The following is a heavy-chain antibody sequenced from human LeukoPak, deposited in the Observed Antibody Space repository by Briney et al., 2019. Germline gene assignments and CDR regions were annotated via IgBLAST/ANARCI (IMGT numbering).Heavy chain of an antibody. J-gene: IGHJ4*02. CDR1: GNSFTSYW. CDR3: ARTSGLVGARTGWDYFDY. Sequence: GESLKISCKGSGNSFTSYWIGWVRQMPGKGLEWMGIIYPDDSDTRYSPSFKGQVTISADQSISTAYLQWRRLKASDTAMYYCARTSGLVGARTGWDYFDYWGQGTLVTVSS. D-gene: IGHD1-26*01. V-gene: IGHV5-51*01. CDR2: IYPDDSDT.